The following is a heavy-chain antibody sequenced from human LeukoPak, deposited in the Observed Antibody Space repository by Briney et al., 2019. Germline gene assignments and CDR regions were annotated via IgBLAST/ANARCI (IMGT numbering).Heavy chain of an antibody. CDR3: ATSGLRPIYYYYGMDV. Sequence: SQTLSLTCTVSGGSISSGSYYWSWIRQPAGKGLEWIGRIYTSGSTNYNPSLKIRVTISVDTSKNQFSLKLSSVTAADTAVYYCATSGLRPIYYYYGMDVWGQGTTVTVSS. D-gene: IGHD5-12*01. V-gene: IGHV4-61*02. CDR2: IYTSGST. CDR1: GGSISSGSYY. J-gene: IGHJ6*01.